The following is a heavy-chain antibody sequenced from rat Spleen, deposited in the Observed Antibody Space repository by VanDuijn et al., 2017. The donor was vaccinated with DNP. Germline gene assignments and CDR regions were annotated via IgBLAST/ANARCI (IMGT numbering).Heavy chain of an antibody. CDR1: GFTFSDYD. CDR2: MSYDGSRT. V-gene: IGHV5-17*01. J-gene: IGHJ2*01. Sequence: EVQLVESGGGLVQPGRSLKLSCVASGFTFSDYDMAWVRQVARKGLDWVATMSYDGSRTYYRDSVKGRFTISRDNARNTLYLQMNSLRSEDMATYYCARWNSGHFDYWGQGVMVPVSS. D-gene: IGHD4-3*01. CDR3: ARWNSGHFDY.